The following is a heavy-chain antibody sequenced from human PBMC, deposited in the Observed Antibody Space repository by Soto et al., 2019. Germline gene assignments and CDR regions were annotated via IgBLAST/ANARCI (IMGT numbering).Heavy chain of an antibody. CDR1: GFTFDDYA. CDR3: AKEIEGRIAAADAFDI. CDR2: ISWNSGSI. V-gene: IGHV3-9*01. J-gene: IGHJ3*02. Sequence: SLRLSCAASGFTFDDYAMHWVRQAPGKGLEWVSGISWNSGSIGYADSVKGRFTISRDNAKNSLYLQMNSLRAEDTAVYYCAKEIEGRIAAADAFDIWGQGTMVTVSS. D-gene: IGHD6-13*01.